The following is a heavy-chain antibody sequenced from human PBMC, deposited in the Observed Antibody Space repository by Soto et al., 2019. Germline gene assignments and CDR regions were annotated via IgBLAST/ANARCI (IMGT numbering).Heavy chain of an antibody. D-gene: IGHD6-19*01. J-gene: IGHJ4*02. Sequence: ASVKVSCKASGYTFTSYYMHWVRQAPGQGLEWMGIINPSGGSTSYAQKFQGRVTMTRDTSTSTVYMELSSLRSEDTAVYYCARDRLAVAGPGTSPLDYWGQGTLVTVSS. CDR3: ARDRLAVAGPGTSPLDY. V-gene: IGHV1-46*01. CDR2: INPSGGST. CDR1: GYTFTSYY.